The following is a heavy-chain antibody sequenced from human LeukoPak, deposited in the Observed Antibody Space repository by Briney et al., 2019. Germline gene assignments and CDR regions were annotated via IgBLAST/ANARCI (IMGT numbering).Heavy chain of an antibody. CDR3: AKAKLGSSGFGFGY. Sequence: GRSLRVSCAASGFTFSSYGMHWVRQAPGKGLEWVAVISYDGSNKYYADSVKGRFTISRDNSKNTLYLQMNSLRAEDTAVYYCAKAKLGSSGFGFGYWGQGTLVTVSS. CDR1: GFTFSSYG. J-gene: IGHJ4*02. D-gene: IGHD3-22*01. V-gene: IGHV3-30*18. CDR2: ISYDGSNK.